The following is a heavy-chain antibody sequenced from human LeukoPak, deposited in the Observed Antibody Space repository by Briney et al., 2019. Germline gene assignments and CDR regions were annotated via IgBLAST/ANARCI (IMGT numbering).Heavy chain of an antibody. Sequence: GESLKISCKGSGYSFSTYWSAWVRQMRGKGLEWMGMIYPGDYETRNNPYFQGQVTFSADKPINTAYLQCGSLQASDSDMYYCARRVGINRHWYFHLWGRGTLVTVSS. J-gene: IGHJ2*01. D-gene: IGHD1-26*01. CDR1: GYSFSTYW. CDR2: IYPGDYET. V-gene: IGHV5-51*01. CDR3: ARRVGINRHWYFHL.